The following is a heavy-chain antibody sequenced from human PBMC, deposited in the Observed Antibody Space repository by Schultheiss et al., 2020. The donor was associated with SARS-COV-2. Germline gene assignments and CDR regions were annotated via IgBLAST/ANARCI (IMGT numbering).Heavy chain of an antibody. CDR1: GGSISSYY. J-gene: IGHJ4*02. V-gene: IGHV4-34*01. Sequence: SETLSLTCTVSGGSISSYYWSWIRQPPGKGLEWIGEINHSGSTNYNPSLKSRVTISVDTSKNQFSLKLSSVTAADTAVYYCARELEYSSSQTDYWGQGTLVTVSS. D-gene: IGHD6-6*01. CDR2: INHSGST. CDR3: ARELEYSSSQTDY.